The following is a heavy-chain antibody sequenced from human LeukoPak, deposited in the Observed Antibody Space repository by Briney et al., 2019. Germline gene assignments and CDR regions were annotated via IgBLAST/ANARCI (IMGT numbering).Heavy chain of an antibody. D-gene: IGHD2-2*01. CDR2: IHSGGST. CDR3: ARVQLVVVPPAYTFDY. V-gene: IGHV3-66*01. J-gene: IGHJ4*02. CDR1: GFTVSSNY. Sequence: GGSLRLSRAASGFTVSSNYMIWVRQAPGKGLEWVSVIHSGGSTYYADSVKGRFTLSRDTSKNTLYLQMNSLRAEDTAVYYCARVQLVVVPPAYTFDYWGQGTLVTVSS.